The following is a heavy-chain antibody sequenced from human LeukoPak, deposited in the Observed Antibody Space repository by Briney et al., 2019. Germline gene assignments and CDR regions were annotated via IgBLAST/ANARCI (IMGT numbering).Heavy chain of an antibody. CDR3: ARVAYGDYVDY. D-gene: IGHD4-17*01. V-gene: IGHV4-38-2*02. CDR1: GYSISSGSY. Sequence: PSETLSLTCTVSGYSISSGSYWGWIRQPPGKGLEWIGSIYHSGSTYYNPSLKSRVTISVDTSKNQFSLKLSSVTAADTAVYYCARVAYGDYVDYWGQGTLVTVSS. CDR2: IYHSGST. J-gene: IGHJ4*02.